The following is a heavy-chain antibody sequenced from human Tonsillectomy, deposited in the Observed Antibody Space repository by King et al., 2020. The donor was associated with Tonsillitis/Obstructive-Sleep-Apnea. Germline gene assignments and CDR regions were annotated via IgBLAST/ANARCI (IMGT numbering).Heavy chain of an antibody. Sequence: VQLQESGPGLVKPSGTLSLTCAVSGGSISSSNWWSWVRQPPGTGLEWIGEIYHSGSTNYNPSLQSRVTISVDKSKNQFSLKLSSVTAADTAVYYCASEIAVAVGGWFDPWGQGTLVTVSS. V-gene: IGHV4-4*02. CDR3: ASEIAVAVGGWFDP. CDR1: GGSISSSNW. CDR2: IYHSGST. J-gene: IGHJ5*02. D-gene: IGHD6-19*01.